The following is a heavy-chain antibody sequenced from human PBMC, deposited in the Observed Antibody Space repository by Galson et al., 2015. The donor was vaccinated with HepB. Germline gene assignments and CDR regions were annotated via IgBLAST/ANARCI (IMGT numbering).Heavy chain of an antibody. CDR2: IIPIFGTA. D-gene: IGHD3-22*01. V-gene: IGHV1-69*13. CDR1: GGTFSSYA. Sequence: SVKVSCKASGGTFSSYAISWVRQAPGQGLEWMGGIIPIFGTANYAQKFQGRVAITADGSTRTTYMELSSLRSEDTAVYYCARQYDASGYYAYWGQGTLVTVSS. CDR3: ARQYDASGYYAY. J-gene: IGHJ4*02.